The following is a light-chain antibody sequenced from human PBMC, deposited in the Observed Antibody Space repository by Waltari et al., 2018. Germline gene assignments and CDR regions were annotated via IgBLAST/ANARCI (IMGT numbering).Light chain of an antibody. V-gene: IGKV3-20*01. J-gene: IGKJ1*01. CDR1: QSVSRA. CDR2: GAS. Sequence: EIVLTQSPGTLSLSPGERVILSCRVSQSVSRALAWYQQKPGQAPRLLIYGASNRATGIPGRFSGSGSGTVFSLTISRLEPEDFAVYYCQHYVRLPVTFGQGTKVEIK. CDR3: QHYVRLPVT.